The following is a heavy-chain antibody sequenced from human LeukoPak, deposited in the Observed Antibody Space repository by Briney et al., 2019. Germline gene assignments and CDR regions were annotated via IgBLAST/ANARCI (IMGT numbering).Heavy chain of an antibody. D-gene: IGHD6-6*01. CDR1: GDSFTDYW. CDR3: ARHKTYSSSSPDAFDI. Sequence: GESLKISCKGSGDSFTDYWISWVRQMPGKGPQWMVRIDPSDSYTDYSPSFHGHVTMSGDKSISTAYLQWSNLKASDTAMYHCARHKTYSSSSPDAFDIWGQGTMVIVSS. V-gene: IGHV5-10-1*01. J-gene: IGHJ3*02. CDR2: IDPSDSYT.